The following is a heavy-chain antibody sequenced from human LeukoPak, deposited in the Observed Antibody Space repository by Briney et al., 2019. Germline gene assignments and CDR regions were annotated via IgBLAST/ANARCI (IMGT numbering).Heavy chain of an antibody. CDR1: GGSIRSYY. V-gene: IGHV4-59*01. D-gene: IGHD3-9*01. CDR2: IFYTGST. Sequence: SETLSLTCTVSGGSIRSYYWSWIRQPPGKGLEWLGYIFYTGSTKYNPSLKSRVTTSVDTSKNELSLKLSSVAAADTAVYYCARGYHSSLTGYLDAFDIWGQGTMVTVSS. CDR3: ARGYHSSLTGYLDAFDI. J-gene: IGHJ3*02.